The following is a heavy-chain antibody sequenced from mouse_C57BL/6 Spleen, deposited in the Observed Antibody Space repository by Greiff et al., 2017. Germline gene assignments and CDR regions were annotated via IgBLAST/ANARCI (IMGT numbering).Heavy chain of an antibody. V-gene: IGHV1-7*01. D-gene: IGHD1-1*01. CDR3: AHHYGSSYLYYFDY. CDR1: GYTFTSYW. Sequence: VQLQESGAELAKPGASVKLSCKASGYTFTSYWMHWVKQRPGQGLEWIGYINPSSGYTKYNQKFKDKAILTADKSSSTAYMQLSSLTYEDSAVYYCAHHYGSSYLYYFDYWGQGTTLTVSS. CDR2: INPSSGYT. J-gene: IGHJ2*01.